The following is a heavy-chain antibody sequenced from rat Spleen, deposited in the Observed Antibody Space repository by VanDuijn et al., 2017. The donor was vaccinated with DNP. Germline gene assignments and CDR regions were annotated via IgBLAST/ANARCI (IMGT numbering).Heavy chain of an antibody. Sequence: EVQLQESGPGLVKPSQSLSLTCSVTGYSITSNYWGWIRKFPGNKMEWMAYISYSGITGFNPSLKSRISITRDTSKNQFFLQLNSVTTEDTAIYYCARYRITTRDYFDFWGQGVMVTVSS. V-gene: IGHV3-1*01. CDR2: ISYSGIT. CDR1: GYSITSNY. D-gene: IGHD1-10*01. J-gene: IGHJ2*01. CDR3: ARYRITTRDYFDF.